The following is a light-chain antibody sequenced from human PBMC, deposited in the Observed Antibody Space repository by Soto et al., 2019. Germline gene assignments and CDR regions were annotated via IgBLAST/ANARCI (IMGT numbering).Light chain of an antibody. CDR2: DAS. Sequence: EIVLTQSPGTLSLSPGERATLSCRASQSVSSSYLAWYQQRPGQAPRLLIYDASTRATGIPARFSGSGSGTDFTLTISSLQSEDFAVYYCQQYNNWPWTSGQGTKVDI. CDR3: QQYNNWPWT. V-gene: IGKV3-15*01. J-gene: IGKJ1*01. CDR1: QSVSSSY.